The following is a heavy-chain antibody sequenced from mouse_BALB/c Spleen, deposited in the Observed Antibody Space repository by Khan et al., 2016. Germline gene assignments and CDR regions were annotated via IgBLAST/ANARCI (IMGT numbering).Heavy chain of an antibody. Sequence: DLVKPGASVKLSCKASGYTFTSYWINWIKQRPGQGLEWIGRIAPGSGSTYYNEMFKGKATLTVDTSSSTAYIQLSSLSSEDSAVYVCARQGYSDYWGQGTTLTVSS. V-gene: IGHV1S41*01. CDR1: GYTFTSYW. CDR2: IAPGSGST. CDR3: ARQGYSDY. J-gene: IGHJ2*01.